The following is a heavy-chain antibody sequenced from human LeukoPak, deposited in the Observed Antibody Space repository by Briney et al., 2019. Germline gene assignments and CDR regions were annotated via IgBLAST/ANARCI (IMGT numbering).Heavy chain of an antibody. CDR3: ARARAIVRSAFFDS. J-gene: IGHJ4*02. V-gene: IGHV3-23*01. CDR2: ISGRGDDT. D-gene: IGHD3-10*01. CDR1: GFTFSSYA. Sequence: GGSLRLSCTGSGFTFSSYAVNWVRQAPGKGLEWVSSISGRGDDTQSAESVKGRFTISRDNSKNTVYLQVNSLRVEDTAVYYCARARAIVRSAFFDSWGQGTPVTVSS.